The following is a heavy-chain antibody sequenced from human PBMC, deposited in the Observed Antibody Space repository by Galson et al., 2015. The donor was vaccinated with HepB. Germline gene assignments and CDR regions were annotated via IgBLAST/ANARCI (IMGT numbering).Heavy chain of an antibody. D-gene: IGHD1-14*01. CDR2: ISGSGGTT. Sequence: SLRLSCAASGFTFSTYVMSWVRQAPGKGLEWVSSISGSGGTTYYVDSVKGRFTISRDNSRNTLSLQMNSLRAEDTAVYYCVKGPYKNAWDYFDYWGQGTLVTVSS. CDR3: VKGPYKNAWDYFDY. V-gene: IGHV3-23*01. CDR1: GFTFSTYV. J-gene: IGHJ4*02.